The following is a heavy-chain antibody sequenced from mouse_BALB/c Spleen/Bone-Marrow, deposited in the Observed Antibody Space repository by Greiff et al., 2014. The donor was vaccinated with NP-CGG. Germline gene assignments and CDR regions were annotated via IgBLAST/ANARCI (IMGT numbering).Heavy chain of an antibody. J-gene: IGHJ2*01. V-gene: IGHV2-6-5*01. Sequence: VQVVESGPGLVAPSQSLSITCTVSGFSLTDYGVSWIRQPPGKGLEWLGVIWGGGITYYNSPLKSRLSISKDNSKSQGFLKMDSLETEGQGMLHRAQINRGEGDHWGQGTTLTVPS. CDR2: IWGGGIT. CDR3: AQINRGEGDH. CDR1: GFSLTDYG.